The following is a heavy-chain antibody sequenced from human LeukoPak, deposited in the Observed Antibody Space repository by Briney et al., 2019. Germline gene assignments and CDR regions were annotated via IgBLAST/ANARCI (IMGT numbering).Heavy chain of an antibody. CDR1: GFTFSSYV. D-gene: IGHD6-6*01. V-gene: IGHV3-30*18. CDR2: ISYDGSNK. CDR3: AKYPSSIAAYMGYYYGMDV. Sequence: PGGSLRLSCAASGFTFSSYVMHWVRQAPGKGLEWVAVISYDGSNKYYADSVKGRFTISRDNSKNTLYLQMNSLRAEDTAVYYCAKYPSSIAAYMGYYYGMDVWGQGTTVTVSS. J-gene: IGHJ6*02.